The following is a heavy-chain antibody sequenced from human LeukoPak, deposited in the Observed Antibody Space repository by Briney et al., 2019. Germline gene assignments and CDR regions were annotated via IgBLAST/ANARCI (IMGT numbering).Heavy chain of an antibody. CDR1: GGTFSSYA. J-gene: IGHJ4*02. CDR2: IIPIFGTA. D-gene: IGHD4-17*01. Sequence: GSSVKVSCKASGGTFSSYAISWVRQAPGQGLEWMGRIIPIFGTANYAQKFQGRVTITTDESTSTAYMELSSLRSEDTAVYYCAREIICPDDYGEVSNGNYFDYWGQGTLVTVSS. CDR3: AREIICPDDYGEVSNGNYFDY. V-gene: IGHV1-69*05.